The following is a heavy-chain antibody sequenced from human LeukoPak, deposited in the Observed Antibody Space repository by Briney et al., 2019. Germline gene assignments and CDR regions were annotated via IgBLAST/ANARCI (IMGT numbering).Heavy chain of an antibody. D-gene: IGHD3-9*01. CDR2: IRYDGNNK. J-gene: IGHJ1*01. CDR3: AKGRSDWRSK. Sequence: GGSLRLSCAESGFTFSNYGMHWVRQAPGKGLEWVAFIRYDGNNKYYADSVKGRFTLSRDNSKNTLYLQMNRLRGDDTAVYYCAKGRSDWRSKWGEGTLVTVSS. V-gene: IGHV3-30*02. CDR1: GFTFSNYG.